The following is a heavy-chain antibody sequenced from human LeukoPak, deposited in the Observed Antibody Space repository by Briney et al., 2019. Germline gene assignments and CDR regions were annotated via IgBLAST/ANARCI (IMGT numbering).Heavy chain of an antibody. V-gene: IGHV3-21*01. CDR3: ARDSGIVATIGFDY. CDR2: ISRSSYI. J-gene: IGHJ4*02. Sequence: ISRSSYIYYAHSVKGRFTISRDNAKNSLYLQMNSLRAEDTAVYYCARDSGIVATIGFDYWGQGTLVTVSS. D-gene: IGHD5-12*01.